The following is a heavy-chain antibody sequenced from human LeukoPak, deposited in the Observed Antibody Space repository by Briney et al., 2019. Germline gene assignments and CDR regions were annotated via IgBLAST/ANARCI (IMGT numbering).Heavy chain of an antibody. J-gene: IGHJ1*01. D-gene: IGHD6-19*01. Sequence: PGGSLRLSCAASGFTFSSYGMHWVRQAPGKGLEWVAVISYDGSNKYYADSVKGRFTISRDNSKNTLHLQMNSLRAEDTAVYYCAKDSRYSSRVFQHWGQGTLVTVSS. V-gene: IGHV3-30*18. CDR1: GFTFSSYG. CDR3: AKDSRYSSRVFQH. CDR2: ISYDGSNK.